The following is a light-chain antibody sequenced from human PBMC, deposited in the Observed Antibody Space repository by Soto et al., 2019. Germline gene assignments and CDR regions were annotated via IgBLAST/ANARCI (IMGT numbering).Light chain of an antibody. CDR3: QQYDNLLFT. CDR1: QDISNY. Sequence: DIQMTQSPSSLSASVGDRVTITCQASQDISNYLNWYQQKPGKAPKLLIYDASNSETGVPSRFSGSGSGTDFTFTISSLQPEDIATYYCQQYDNLLFTFGPGTKVDIK. V-gene: IGKV1-33*01. CDR2: DAS. J-gene: IGKJ3*01.